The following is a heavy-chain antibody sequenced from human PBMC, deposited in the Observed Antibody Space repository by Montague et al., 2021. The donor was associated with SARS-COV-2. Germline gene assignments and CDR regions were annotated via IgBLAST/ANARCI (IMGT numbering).Heavy chain of an antibody. CDR1: GSSISSSSYY. D-gene: IGHD3-3*01. Sequence: SETLSLTCTVSGSSISSSSYYWGWNRQPPGKGLEWIGSIYYSESTYYNPSLKSRVTISVDTSKNQFSLKLSSVTAADTAVYYCARHSGRDTIFGVVIIPDAFDIWGQGTMVTVSS. J-gene: IGHJ3*02. CDR3: ARHSGRDTIFGVVIIPDAFDI. V-gene: IGHV4-39*01. CDR2: IYYSEST.